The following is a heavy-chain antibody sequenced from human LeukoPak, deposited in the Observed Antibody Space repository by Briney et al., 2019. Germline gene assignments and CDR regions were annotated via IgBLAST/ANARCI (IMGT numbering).Heavy chain of an antibody. CDR3: ARDLVTVTKGFDI. J-gene: IGHJ3*02. Sequence: PSETLTFTCTVSGGSISSYYWSWIRQPAGKGLEWIGRIYTSGSTNYNPSLKSRVTMSVDTSKNQFSLKLSSVTAADTAVYYCARDLVTVTKGFDIWGQGTMVSVSS. D-gene: IGHD4-17*01. V-gene: IGHV4-4*07. CDR1: GGSISSYY. CDR2: IYTSGST.